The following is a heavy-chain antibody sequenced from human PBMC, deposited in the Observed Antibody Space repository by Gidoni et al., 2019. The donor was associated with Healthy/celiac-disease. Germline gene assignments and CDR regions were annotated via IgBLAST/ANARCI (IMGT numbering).Heavy chain of an antibody. CDR3: AKDKGGSYYNYYYGMDV. D-gene: IGHD1-26*01. CDR1: GFTFDDYA. J-gene: IGHJ6*02. Sequence: EVQLVESGGGLVQPGRSLRLYCAASGFTFDDYAMHWVRQAPGKGLEWVSGISWNSGSIGYADSVKGRFTISRDNAKNSLYLQMNSLRAEDTALYYCAKDKGGSYYNYYYGMDVWGQGTTVTVSS. CDR2: ISWNSGSI. V-gene: IGHV3-9*01.